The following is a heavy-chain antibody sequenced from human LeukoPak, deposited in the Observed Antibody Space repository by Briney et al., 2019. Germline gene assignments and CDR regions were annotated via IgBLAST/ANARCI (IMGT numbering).Heavy chain of an antibody. CDR3: ARYFGGYFDH. CDR2: IYYSGST. Sequence: SETLSLTCTVSGGSISSSSYYWGWIRQPPGKGLEWIGSIYYSGSTYYNPSLKSRVTISVDTAKNQFSLKLSSVTAAETAVYYCARYFGGYFDHWGQGTLVTVSS. J-gene: IGHJ4*02. CDR1: GGSISSSSYY. D-gene: IGHD3-16*01. V-gene: IGHV4-39*07.